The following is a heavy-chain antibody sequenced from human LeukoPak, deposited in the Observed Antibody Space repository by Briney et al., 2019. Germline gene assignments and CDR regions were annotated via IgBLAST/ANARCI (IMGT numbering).Heavy chain of an antibody. CDR1: GFTFSSYS. J-gene: IGHJ4*02. CDR3: ARDLRFGELSEYYFDY. Sequence: GGSLRLSCAASGFTFSSYSMNWVRQAPGKGLEWVSSISSSSYIYYADSVKGRFTISRDNAKNSLYLQMNSLRAEDTAVYYCARDLRFGELSEYYFDYWGRGTLVTVSS. CDR2: ISSSSYI. V-gene: IGHV3-21*01. D-gene: IGHD3-10*01.